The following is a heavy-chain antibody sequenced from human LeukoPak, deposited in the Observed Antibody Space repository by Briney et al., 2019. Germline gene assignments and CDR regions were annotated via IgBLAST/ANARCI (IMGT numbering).Heavy chain of an antibody. CDR1: GYTFTGYY. CDR2: INPNSGGT. CDR3: ARDLGGSGWYRFPWYYYGMDV. J-gene: IGHJ6*02. D-gene: IGHD6-19*01. Sequence: GASVKVSCKASGYTFTGYYMHWVRQAPGQGLEWMGWINPNSGGTNYTQKFQGWVTMTRDTSISTAYMELSRLRSDDTAVYYCARDLGGSGWYRFPWYYYGMDVWGQGTTVTVSS. V-gene: IGHV1-2*04.